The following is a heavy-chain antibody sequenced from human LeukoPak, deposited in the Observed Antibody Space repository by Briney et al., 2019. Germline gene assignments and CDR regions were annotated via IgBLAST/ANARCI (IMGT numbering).Heavy chain of an antibody. CDR2: FIPILDMA. V-gene: IGHV1-69*02. J-gene: IGHJ5*02. CDR1: GDTFSNYT. CDR3: ARVWYYYDSSGTNNWFDP. Sequence: ASVKVSCKASGDTFSNYTINWVRQAPGQGLEWMGRFIPILDMANYAQQFQGRVTLTADKSTNTAYLELSSLRSDDTAVYYCARVWYYYDSSGTNNWFDPWGQGTLVTVSS. D-gene: IGHD3-22*01.